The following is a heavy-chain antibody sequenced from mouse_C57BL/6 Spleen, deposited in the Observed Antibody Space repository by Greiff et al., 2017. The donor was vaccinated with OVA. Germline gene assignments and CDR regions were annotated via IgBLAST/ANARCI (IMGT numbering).Heavy chain of an antibody. V-gene: IGHV1-72*01. J-gene: IGHJ2*01. CDR2: IDPNSGGT. Sequence: VQLQQSGAELVKPGASVKLSCKASGYTFTSYWMHWVKQRPGRGLEWIGRIDPNSGGTKYNEKFKSKATLTVDEPSSTAYMQISSLTSEDSAVYYCARGGTTVVGYWGQGTTLTVSS. CDR1: GYTFTSYW. CDR3: ARGGTTVVGY. D-gene: IGHD1-1*01.